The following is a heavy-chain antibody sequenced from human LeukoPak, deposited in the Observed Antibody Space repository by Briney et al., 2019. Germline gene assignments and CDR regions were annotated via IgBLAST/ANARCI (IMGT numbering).Heavy chain of an antibody. CDR3: ARAVVPAAIGYYYYYMDV. CDR1: GYTFTSYG. V-gene: IGHV1-18*01. D-gene: IGHD2-2*01. Sequence: RASVKVSCKASGYTFTSYGISWVRQAPGQGLEWMGWISAYNGNTNYAQKLQGRVTMTTDTSTSTAYMELRSLRSDDTAVYYCARAVVPAAIGYYYYYMDVWGKGITVTVSS. CDR2: ISAYNGNT. J-gene: IGHJ6*03.